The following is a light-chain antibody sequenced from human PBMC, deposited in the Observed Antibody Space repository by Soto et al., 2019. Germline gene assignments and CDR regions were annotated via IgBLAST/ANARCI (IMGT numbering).Light chain of an antibody. V-gene: IGKV2-30*02. J-gene: IGKJ1*01. CDR3: MQGTHWPCT. Sequence: DVVMTPSPLSLPVTLGQPASISCRSSQSLIHSDGNTYLSWFQQRPGQSPRRLIYEVSDRDSGVPDRFTGSGSGTEFTLKIIRVEAEDVGVYYCMQGTHWPCTFGQGTEVEIK. CDR2: EVS. CDR1: QSLIHSDGNTY.